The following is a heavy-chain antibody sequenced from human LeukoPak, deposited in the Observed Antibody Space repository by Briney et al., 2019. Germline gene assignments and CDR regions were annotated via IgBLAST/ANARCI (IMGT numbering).Heavy chain of an antibody. V-gene: IGHV1-18*01. CDR2: ISAYNGNT. J-gene: IGHJ4*02. CDR3: ARDEPYHYDSSGYYYFDY. D-gene: IGHD3-22*01. Sequence: ASVKVSCKASGYTFISYGISWVRQAPGQGLEWMGWISAYNGNTNYAQKLQGRVTMTTDTSTSTAYMELRSLRSDDTAVYYCARDEPYHYDSSGYYYFDYWGQGTLVTVSS. CDR1: GYTFISYG.